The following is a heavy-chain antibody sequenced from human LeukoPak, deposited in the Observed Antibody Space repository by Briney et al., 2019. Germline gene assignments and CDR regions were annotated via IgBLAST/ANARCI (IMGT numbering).Heavy chain of an antibody. V-gene: IGHV4-59*01. CDR3: ARGATVSYYFDY. Sequence: SETLSLTCTVSGGSISSYYWSWIRQPPGKGLEWIGYIYYSGSTNYNPSLKSRVTISVDTSKNQFSLKLSSVTAADTAVYYCARGATVSYYFDYWGQGTLVTVPS. J-gene: IGHJ4*02. CDR1: GGSISSYY. CDR2: IYYSGST. D-gene: IGHD4-17*01.